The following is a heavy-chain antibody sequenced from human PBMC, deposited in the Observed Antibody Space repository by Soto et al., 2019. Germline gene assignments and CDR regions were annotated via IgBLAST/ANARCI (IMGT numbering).Heavy chain of an antibody. Sequence: QLQLQESGPGLVKPSETLSLTCTVSGGSISSDVYYWGWIRQPPGKGLEWIGSMYSGGSTYYNPSVKSRVTMSVDTSQNQLSLKLSSVTAADTAVYYCARSAGIAVAGHDYWGQGTLVTVSS. CDR1: GGSISSDVYY. D-gene: IGHD6-19*01. J-gene: IGHJ4*02. V-gene: IGHV4-39*01. CDR2: MYSGGST. CDR3: ARSAGIAVAGHDY.